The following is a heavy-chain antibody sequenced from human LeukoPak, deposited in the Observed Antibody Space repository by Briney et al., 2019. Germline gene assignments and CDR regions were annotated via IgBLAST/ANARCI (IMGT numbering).Heavy chain of an antibody. Sequence: GGSLRLSCAASGFAFDSFSMNWVRQVPGKGLEWVSSISTIGSYIYDADSVKGRFTISRDNAKNSLYLPMNSLRAEDTAVYYCVRGFWSGYWYFDYWGQGTLVTVSS. CDR1: GFAFDSFS. V-gene: IGHV3-21*01. D-gene: IGHD3-3*01. J-gene: IGHJ4*02. CDR2: ISTIGSYI. CDR3: VRGFWSGYWYFDY.